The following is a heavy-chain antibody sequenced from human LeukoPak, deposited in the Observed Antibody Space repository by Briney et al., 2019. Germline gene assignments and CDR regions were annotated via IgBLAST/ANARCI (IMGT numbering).Heavy chain of an antibody. CDR1: GGSISSYY. CDR3: ARRAGAYSHPYDY. V-gene: IGHV4-59*01. J-gene: IGHJ4*02. D-gene: IGHD4/OR15-4a*01. Sequence: SETLSLTCTVSGGSISSYYWSWIRQPPGKGLEWSGNIYYSGSTNYNPFLKSRVTISVDTSKNQFSLKLSSVTAADTAVYYCARRAGAYSHPYDYWGQGTLVTVSS. CDR2: IYYSGST.